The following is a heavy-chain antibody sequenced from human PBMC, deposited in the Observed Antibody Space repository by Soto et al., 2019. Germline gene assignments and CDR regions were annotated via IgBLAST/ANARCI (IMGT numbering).Heavy chain of an antibody. D-gene: IGHD3-16*01. J-gene: IGHJ5*02. CDR1: GGSFSNYY. CDR3: ARGRGFDYVWRTSSNWFDT. Sequence: QVQLQQWGAGLLKPSETLSLTCAVYGGSFSNYYWSWIRQPPGKGLEWIGEIKHSGITNYNQALKIRLTISLDTSKTQFSLKLSSVTAEDTAVYYCARGRGFDYVWRTSSNWFDTWGQGTLVTVSS. CDR2: IKHSGIT. V-gene: IGHV4-34*01.